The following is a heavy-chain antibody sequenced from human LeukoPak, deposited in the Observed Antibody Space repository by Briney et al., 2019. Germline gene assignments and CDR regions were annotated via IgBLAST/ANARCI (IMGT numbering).Heavy chain of an antibody. D-gene: IGHD1-26*01. CDR2: ISSGSSYT. V-gene: IGHV3-11*03. CDR1: GFSFSEYY. Sequence: GGSLRLSCAASGFSFSEYYMSWIRQAPGKGLEWVSCISSGSSYTNYTDSVKGRFTISRDNAKRSLYLQMNSLTADDTAVYYCARSGGTYGWFDPWGQGTLVTVSS. J-gene: IGHJ5*02. CDR3: ARSGGTYGWFDP.